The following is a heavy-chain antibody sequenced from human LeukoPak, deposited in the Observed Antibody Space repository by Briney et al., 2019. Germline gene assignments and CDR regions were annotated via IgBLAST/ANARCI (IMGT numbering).Heavy chain of an antibody. J-gene: IGHJ3*02. Sequence: GASVKVSCKASGYTFTGYYMRWVRQAPGQGLEWMGWINPNSGGTNYTQKFQGRVTMTRDTSISTAYMELSRLRSDDTAVYYCARDSFPGRYYEGAFDIWGQGTMVTVSS. CDR3: ARDSFPGRYYEGAFDI. D-gene: IGHD3-22*01. V-gene: IGHV1-2*02. CDR1: GYTFTGYY. CDR2: INPNSGGT.